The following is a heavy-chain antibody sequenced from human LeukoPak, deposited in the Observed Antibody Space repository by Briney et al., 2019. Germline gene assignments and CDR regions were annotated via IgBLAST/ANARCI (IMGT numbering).Heavy chain of an antibody. J-gene: IGHJ4*02. V-gene: IGHV4-61*10. CDR2: INHSGST. CDR1: GGSISSGSYY. CDR3: ARGVIVGATTPLGY. D-gene: IGHD1-26*01. Sequence: SETLSLTCTVSGGSISSGSYYWSWIRQPAGKGLEWIGEINHSGSTNYNPSLKSRVTISVDTSKNQFSLKLSSVTAADTAVYYCARGVIVGATTPLGYWGQGTLVTVSS.